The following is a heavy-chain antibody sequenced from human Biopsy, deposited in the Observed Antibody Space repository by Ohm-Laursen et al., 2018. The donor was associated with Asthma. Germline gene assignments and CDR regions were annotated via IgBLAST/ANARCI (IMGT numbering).Heavy chain of an antibody. CDR1: GYSLTDLS. J-gene: IGHJ4*02. CDR3: ASDFLKDYVRCNFQF. CDR2: HDHEEGGT. D-gene: IGHD4-17*01. Sequence: ASVKASCKISGYSLTDLSMHWVRQAPGQGLEWMGGHDHEEGGTVNARRFQGRVTMTEDTSTDTAYMELSSLSSDDTAVYYCASDFLKDYVRCNFQFWGQGTLVTVSS. V-gene: IGHV1-24*01.